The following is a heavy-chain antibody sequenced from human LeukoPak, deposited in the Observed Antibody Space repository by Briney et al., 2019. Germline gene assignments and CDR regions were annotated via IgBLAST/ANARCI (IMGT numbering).Heavy chain of an antibody. CDR1: GFTFSSYW. CDR3: AKGADRMYYDILTGSPNYYYGMDV. D-gene: IGHD3-9*01. CDR2: ISYDGSNK. V-gene: IGHV3-30*18. J-gene: IGHJ6*02. Sequence: PGGSLRLSCAASGFTFSSYWMSWVRQAPGKGLEWVAVISYDGSNKDYADSVKGRFTISRDNSKNTLYLQMNSLRAEDTAVYYCAKGADRMYYDILTGSPNYYYGMDVWGQGTTVTVSS.